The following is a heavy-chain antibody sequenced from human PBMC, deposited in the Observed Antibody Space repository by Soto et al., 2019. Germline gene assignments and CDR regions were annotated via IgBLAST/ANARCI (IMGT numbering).Heavy chain of an antibody. CDR2: INHSGGT. D-gene: IGHD3-3*01. CDR1: GGSFSGYY. CDR3: ASTLITTIAGGWFDP. Sequence: SETLSLTCAVYGGSFSGYYWSWIRQPPGKGLEWIGEINHSGGTNYNPSLKSRVTISVDTSKNQFSLKLSSVTAADTALYYCASTLITTIAGGWFDPWGQGTLVTVPQ. J-gene: IGHJ5*02. V-gene: IGHV4-34*01.